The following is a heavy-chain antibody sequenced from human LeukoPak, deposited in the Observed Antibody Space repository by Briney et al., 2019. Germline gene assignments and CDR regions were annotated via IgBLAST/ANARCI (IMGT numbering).Heavy chain of an antibody. CDR2: ICYSGST. J-gene: IGHJ4*02. CDR1: GGSISSYY. V-gene: IGHV4-59*08. D-gene: IGHD2-2*02. CDR3: ARNYCSSTSCYTEGFDY. Sequence: PSETLSLTCTVSGGSISSYYWSWIRQPPGKGLEWIGYICYSGSTNYNPSLKSRVTISVDTSKNQFSLKLSSVTAADTAVYYCARNYCSSTSCYTEGFDYWGQGTLVTVSS.